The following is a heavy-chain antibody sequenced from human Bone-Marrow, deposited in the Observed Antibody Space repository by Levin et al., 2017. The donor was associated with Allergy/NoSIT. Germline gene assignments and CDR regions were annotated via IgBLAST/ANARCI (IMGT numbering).Heavy chain of an antibody. J-gene: IGHJ5*02. V-gene: IGHV1-58*01. D-gene: IGHD4-17*01. CDR3: AAGPYADYVRWFDP. CDR2: IVLGSGDT. Sequence: EASVKVSCRASGINFSSAALQWVRQARGQQLEWMGWIVLGSGDTRYAEKFQDRVAITRDMSTSVAYMELTRLTSEDTAVYYCAAGPYADYVRWFDPWGQGTLVTVTS. CDR1: GINFSSAA.